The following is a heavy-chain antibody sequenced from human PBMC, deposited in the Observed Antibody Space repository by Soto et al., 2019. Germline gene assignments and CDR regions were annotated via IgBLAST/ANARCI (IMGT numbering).Heavy chain of an antibody. CDR1: GFTFGDYA. CDR3: TRARSTMIGRRYYFDY. V-gene: IGHV3-49*04. CDR2: IRSKAYGGTT. J-gene: IGHJ4*02. Sequence: PGGSLRLSCTASGFTFGDYAMSWVRQAPGKGLEWVGFIRSKAYGGTTEYAASVKGRFTISRDDSKSIAYLQMNNLKTEDTAVYYCTRARSTMIGRRYYFDYWGQGTLVTVSS. D-gene: IGHD3-22*01.